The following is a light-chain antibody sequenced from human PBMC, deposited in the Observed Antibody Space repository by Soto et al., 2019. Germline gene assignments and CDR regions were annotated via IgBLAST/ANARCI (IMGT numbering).Light chain of an antibody. CDR2: GTS. CDR1: QGIRDD. J-gene: IGKJ1*01. CDR3: LQDYDYPRT. Sequence: AIQMTQSPSSLSASVGDRVTITCRASQGIRDDVGWYQQRPGEAPRLLIYGTSNLQSGVPSRFSGSGSGTDFTLTISILQPEDFATYYCLQDYDYPRTFGQGTKVEIK. V-gene: IGKV1-6*01.